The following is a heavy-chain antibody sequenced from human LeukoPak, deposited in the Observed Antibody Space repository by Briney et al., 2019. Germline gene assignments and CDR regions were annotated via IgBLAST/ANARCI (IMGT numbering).Heavy chain of an antibody. V-gene: IGHV3-30*02. D-gene: IGHD2-2*02. CDR1: GFTFSYYG. CDR3: AKMCPLLSSTSCYNY. CDR2: IRYDESKK. Sequence: TGGSLRLSCAASGFTFSYYGMQWVRQAPDKGLEWVAFIRYDESKKFYGDSVKGRFTISRDNSKNTLYLQMNSLRAEDTAVYYCAKMCPLLSSTSCYNYWGQGTLVTVSS. J-gene: IGHJ4*02.